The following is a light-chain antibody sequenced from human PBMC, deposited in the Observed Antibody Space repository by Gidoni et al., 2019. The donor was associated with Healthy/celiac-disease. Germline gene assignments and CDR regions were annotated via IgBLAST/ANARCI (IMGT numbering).Light chain of an antibody. V-gene: IGKV1-33*01. CDR2: DAS. J-gene: IGKJ4*01. CDR3: QQYDNPALT. Sequence: DNQMTQSPSSLSASVGDRVTITCQASQDISNYLNWYQQKPGKAPKLLIYDASNLETGVPSRFSGSGSGTDFTFTISSLQPEDIATYYCQQYDNPALTFGGGTKVEIK. CDR1: QDISNY.